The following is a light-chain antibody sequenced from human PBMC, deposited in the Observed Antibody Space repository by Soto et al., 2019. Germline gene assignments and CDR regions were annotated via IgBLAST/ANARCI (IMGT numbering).Light chain of an antibody. CDR1: QGIGNA. V-gene: IGKV1-6*01. J-gene: IGKJ1*01. CDR2: GAS. Sequence: AIQMTRSPSSLSASVGNIFPISCRASQGIGNALGWYQQKPGKPPKVLSYGASNLQSGVPPRFSGSGSGTDFTLASSSLQPEDSATYYCLQDIKYPWTFGQGTKVEIK. CDR3: LQDIKYPWT.